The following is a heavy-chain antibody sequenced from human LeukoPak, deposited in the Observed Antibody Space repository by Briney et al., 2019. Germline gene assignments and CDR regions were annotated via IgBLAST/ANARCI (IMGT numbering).Heavy chain of an antibody. Sequence: PSETLSLTCTVSGGSISSSRNFWAWIRQPPGKGLEWIGSIYYSGSTYYNPSLKSRVTISVDTSKNQFSLKLSSVTAADTAVYYCARRSSTGYYYGMDVWGQGTTVTVSS. V-gene: IGHV4-39*01. CDR2: IYYSGST. D-gene: IGHD3-9*01. CDR1: GGSISSSRNF. CDR3: ARRSSTGYYYGMDV. J-gene: IGHJ6*02.